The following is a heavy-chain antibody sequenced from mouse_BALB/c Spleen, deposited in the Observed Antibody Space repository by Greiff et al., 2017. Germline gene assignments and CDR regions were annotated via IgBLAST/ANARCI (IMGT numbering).Heavy chain of an antibody. CDR3: APTTATWFAY. D-gene: IGHD1-2*01. CDR2: IDPENGNT. V-gene: IGHV14-1*02. Sequence: EVQGVESGAELVRPGALVKLSCKASGFNIKDYYMHWVKQRPEQGLEWIGWIDPENGNTIYDPKFQGKASITADTSSNTAYLQLSSLTSEDTAVYYCAPTTATWFAYWGQGTLVTVSA. CDR1: GFNIKDYY. J-gene: IGHJ3*01.